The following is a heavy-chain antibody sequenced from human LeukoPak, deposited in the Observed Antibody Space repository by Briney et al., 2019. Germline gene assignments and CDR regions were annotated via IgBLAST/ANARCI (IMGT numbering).Heavy chain of an antibody. CDR2: INHSGDT. Sequence: SETLSLTCAVYSGSFNGYYWSWIRQPPGKGLEWIGEINHSGDTYYNPPLKSRLTVSVDTSKNQFSLKLNSVTAADTAVYYCARTLGHCSGGSCPPGYWGQGSLVTVSS. CDR1: SGSFNGYY. J-gene: IGHJ4*02. V-gene: IGHV4-34*01. CDR3: ARTLGHCSGGSCPPGY. D-gene: IGHD2-15*01.